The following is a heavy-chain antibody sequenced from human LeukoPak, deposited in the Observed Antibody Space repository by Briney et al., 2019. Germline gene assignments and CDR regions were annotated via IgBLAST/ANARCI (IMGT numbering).Heavy chain of an antibody. CDR3: ARAERWLQLNY. D-gene: IGHD5-24*01. V-gene: IGHV3-53*01. J-gene: IGHJ4*02. CDR1: GFTVSSNY. CDR2: IYSGGST. Sequence: GGSLRLSCAASGFTVSSNYMNWVRQAPGKGLEWVSVIYSGGSTYYADSVKGRFTISRDNSKNTLYLQMNSLRAEDTAVYYCARAERWLQLNYWGQGTLVTVSS.